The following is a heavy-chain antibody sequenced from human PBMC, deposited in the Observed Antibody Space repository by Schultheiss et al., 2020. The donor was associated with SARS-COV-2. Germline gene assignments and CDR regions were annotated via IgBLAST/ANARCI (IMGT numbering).Heavy chain of an antibody. Sequence: SETLSLTCAVYGGSFSGYYWSWIRQPPGKGLEWIGYIYYSGSTNYNPSLKSRVTISVDTSKNQFSLKLSSVTAADTAVYYCARDGSSTGYFDYWGQGTLVTVSS. D-gene: IGHD6-6*01. CDR2: IYYSGST. CDR3: ARDGSSTGYFDY. V-gene: IGHV4-34*01. CDR1: GGSFSGYY. J-gene: IGHJ4*02.